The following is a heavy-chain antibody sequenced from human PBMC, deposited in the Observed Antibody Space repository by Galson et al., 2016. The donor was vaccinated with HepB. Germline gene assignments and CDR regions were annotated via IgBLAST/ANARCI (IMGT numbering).Heavy chain of an antibody. D-gene: IGHD3-3*01. V-gene: IGHV4-39*01. Sequence: SETLSLTCTVTGGSITSSSYYWGWIRQPPGKGLEWVGSIYYRGNTYYHPSLKSRVTISRDTSKNQFSLKLSSVTAADTAVYYCARHIIYDFFDGRDVWGQGTTVTVSS. J-gene: IGHJ6*02. CDR2: IYYRGNT. CDR1: GGSITSSSYY. CDR3: ARHIIYDFFDGRDV.